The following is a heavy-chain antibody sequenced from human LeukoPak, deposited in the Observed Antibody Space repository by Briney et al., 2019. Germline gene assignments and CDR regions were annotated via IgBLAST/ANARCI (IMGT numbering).Heavy chain of an antibody. CDR3: ARVESHGSLGV. CDR1: GYSFTKYA. CDR2: INTNTGNA. J-gene: IGHJ6*04. V-gene: IGHV7-4-1*02. Sequence: GSSVKVSCKASGYSFTKYAMNWVRQAPGQGLEWMGWINTNTGNAKYAQDFTGRSLFSFNTADTTAYLQISSLNAEDTAVYYCARVESHGSLGVWGKGTTVTVSS. D-gene: IGHD1-1*01.